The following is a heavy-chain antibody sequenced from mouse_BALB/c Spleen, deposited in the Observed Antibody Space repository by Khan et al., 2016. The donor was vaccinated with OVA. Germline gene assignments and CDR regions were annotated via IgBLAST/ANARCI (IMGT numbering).Heavy chain of an antibody. CDR2: INPHIGET. D-gene: IGHD1-1*01. CDR1: GYSFTGYF. CDR3: TRIYRSDFDY. J-gene: IGHJ2*01. Sequence: VRLQQSGPELVRPGASVKISCKASGYSFTGYFMNWVMQSHGKSLEWIGRINPHIGETFYNQRFKDKATLTVDESSSTAHMELRSLASEDSAVYDCTRIYRSDFDYWGQGTTLTVSS. V-gene: IGHV1-20*02.